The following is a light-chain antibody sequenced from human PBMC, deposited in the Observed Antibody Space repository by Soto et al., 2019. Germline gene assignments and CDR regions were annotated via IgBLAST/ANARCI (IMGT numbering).Light chain of an antibody. J-gene: IGLJ1*01. Sequence: QSALTQPASVSGSPGQSITISCPGTSSDVGGYNYVSWYQQHPGKAPKLMIYEVSNRPSGVSHRFSGSKSGNTASLTISGLQAEDEADYYCSSYTRSSPYVFGTGTKLTVL. CDR1: SSDVGGYNY. V-gene: IGLV2-14*01. CDR3: SSYTRSSPYV. CDR2: EVS.